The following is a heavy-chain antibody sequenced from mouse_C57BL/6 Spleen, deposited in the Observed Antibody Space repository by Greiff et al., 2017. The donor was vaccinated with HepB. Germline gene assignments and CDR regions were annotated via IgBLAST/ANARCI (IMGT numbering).Heavy chain of an antibody. Sequence: DVMLVESGGGLVKPGGSLKLSCAASGFTFSSYAMSWVRQTPEKRLEWVATISDGGSYTYYPDNVKGRFTISRDNAKNNLYLQMSHLKSEDTAMYYCARDEITTEKHYYAIDYWGQGTSVTVSS. D-gene: IGHD1-1*01. V-gene: IGHV5-4*01. CDR1: GFTFSSYA. CDR3: ARDEITTEKHYYAIDY. J-gene: IGHJ4*01. CDR2: ISDGGSYT.